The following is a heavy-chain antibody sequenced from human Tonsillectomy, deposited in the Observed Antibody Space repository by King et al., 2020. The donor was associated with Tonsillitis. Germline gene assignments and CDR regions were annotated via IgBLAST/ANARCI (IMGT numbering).Heavy chain of an antibody. CDR3: AKPGPTYSGYGSAPVFDD. Sequence: VQLVESGGGVVQPGGSLRLSCAASGFTFNTYGMHWVRQAPGKGLKWVAFIRFDGTNKYFADSVKGRFTISRDNSKNTLYLQMNSLRPEDTAVYYCAKPGPTYSGYGSAPVFDDWGQGTMVTVSS. D-gene: IGHD5-12*01. J-gene: IGHJ4*02. CDR1: GFTFNTYG. CDR2: IRFDGTNK. V-gene: IGHV3-30*02.